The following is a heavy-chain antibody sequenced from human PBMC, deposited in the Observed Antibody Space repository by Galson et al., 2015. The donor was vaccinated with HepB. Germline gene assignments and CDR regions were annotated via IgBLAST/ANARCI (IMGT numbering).Heavy chain of an antibody. Sequence: SLRLSCAASGFTFSDYYMSWIRQAPGKGLEWVSDISSMRSVYYADSVKGRFTISRDNAKNSLYLQMNSLRAEDSAVYYCARVPTGRKGLVRDYYYYMDVWGKGTAVTVSS. D-gene: IGHD3-16*01. V-gene: IGHV3-11*01. CDR1: GFTFSDYY. CDR3: ARVPTGRKGLVRDYYYYMDV. CDR2: ISSMRSV. J-gene: IGHJ6*03.